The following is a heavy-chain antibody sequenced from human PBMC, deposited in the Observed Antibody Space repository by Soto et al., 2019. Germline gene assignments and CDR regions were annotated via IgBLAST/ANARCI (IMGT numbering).Heavy chain of an antibody. V-gene: IGHV2-26*01. D-gene: IGHD2-2*01. Sequence: GPTLVNPTETLTLTCTVSGFSLSNARLGVSWIRQPPGKALEWLAHIFSNDEKSYSTSLKSRLAISRDTSKSQVVLTMTNMDPVDTATYYCARILRPTSCHDYWGQGTLVTVSS. J-gene: IGHJ4*02. CDR1: GFSLSNARLG. CDR3: ARILRPTSCHDY. CDR2: IFSNDEK.